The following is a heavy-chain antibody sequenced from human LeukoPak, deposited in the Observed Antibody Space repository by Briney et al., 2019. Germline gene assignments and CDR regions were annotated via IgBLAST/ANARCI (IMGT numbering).Heavy chain of an antibody. D-gene: IGHD3-22*01. CDR2: VWYDESNK. CDR1: GFTFSSYW. V-gene: IGHV3-33*08. J-gene: IGHJ3*02. CDR3: AREDSSGAFDI. Sequence: PGGSLRLSSAASGFTFSSYWMNWVRQAPGKGLEWVAVVWYDESNKYYVDSVKGRFTISRDNSKNTLYLQMNSLRVEDTALYYCAREDSSGAFDIWGQGTMVTVSS.